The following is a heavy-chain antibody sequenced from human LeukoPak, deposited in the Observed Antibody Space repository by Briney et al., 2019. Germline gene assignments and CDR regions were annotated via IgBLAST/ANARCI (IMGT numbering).Heavy chain of an antibody. V-gene: IGHV3-23*01. CDR3: AKDLTEDDY. Sequence: GRSLRLSCAASGFTFSSFAMHWVRQAPGKGLEWVSAISSSTGLTYYADSVKGRFTISRDNSKNTMYLEMISLTAEDTAVYYCAKDLTEDDYWGQGTLVTVSS. CDR2: ISSSTGLT. CDR1: GFTFSSFA. J-gene: IGHJ4*02.